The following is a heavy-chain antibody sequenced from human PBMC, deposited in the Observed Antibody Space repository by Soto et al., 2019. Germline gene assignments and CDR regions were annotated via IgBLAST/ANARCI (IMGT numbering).Heavy chain of an antibody. CDR3: VREEASGSSGLTYYYYNNVMDV. CDR2: VTTSGDTV. D-gene: IGHD3-10*01. Sequence: GPLRDSCSAAECTCSRYNVPWVSKEPGKGLEWVAYVTTSGDTVFYADSVEGRFAISRDVATNSVHLQMHSLRDEDTAVYYCVREEASGSSGLTYYYYNNVMDVWGQGTTVTVSS. J-gene: IGHJ6*02. V-gene: IGHV3-48*02. CDR1: ECTCSRYN.